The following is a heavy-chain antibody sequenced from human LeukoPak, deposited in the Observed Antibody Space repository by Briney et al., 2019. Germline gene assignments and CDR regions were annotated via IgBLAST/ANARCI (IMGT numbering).Heavy chain of an antibody. CDR3: ARVRVGSNWNYGSFDY. CDR2: IYTSGST. D-gene: IGHD1-7*01. Sequence: SETLSLTSTVSGGSISSYYWSWIRQPAGKGLEWIGRIYTSGSTNYNPSLKSRVTMSVDTSKNQFSLKLSSVTAADTAVYYCARVRVGSNWNYGSFDYWGQGTLVTVSS. J-gene: IGHJ4*02. V-gene: IGHV4-4*07. CDR1: GGSISSYY.